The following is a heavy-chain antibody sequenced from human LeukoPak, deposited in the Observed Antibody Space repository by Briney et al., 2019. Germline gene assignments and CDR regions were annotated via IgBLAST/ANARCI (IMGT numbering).Heavy chain of an antibody. D-gene: IGHD3-10*01. CDR2: ISAYNGNT. J-gene: IGHJ5*02. Sequence: ASVKVSCKASGYTFTSYGISWVRQAPGQGLEWMGWISAYNGNTNYAQKLQGRVTMTTDTSTSTDYMDLRSLRSADTAVYYCARMLLWFGELFDPWGQGTLVTVSS. V-gene: IGHV1-18*01. CDR1: GYTFTSYG. CDR3: ARMLLWFGELFDP.